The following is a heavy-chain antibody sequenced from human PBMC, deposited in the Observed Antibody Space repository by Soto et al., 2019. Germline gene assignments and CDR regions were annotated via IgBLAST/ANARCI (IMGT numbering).Heavy chain of an antibody. V-gene: IGHV3-74*01. CDR2: ISNDGSST. CDR1: GFTFSSYW. J-gene: IGHJ6*02. D-gene: IGHD3-10*01. CDR3: TRSDYYGSGSSIYYYGMDV. Sequence: EVQLVESGGGLVQPGGSLRLSCAASGFTFSSYWMHWVRQAPGKGLVWVSRISNDGSSTSYADSVKGRFTISRDNAKNTLYLQMNSLRVEDTAVYYCTRSDYYGSGSSIYYYGMDVWVQGPTGIVPS.